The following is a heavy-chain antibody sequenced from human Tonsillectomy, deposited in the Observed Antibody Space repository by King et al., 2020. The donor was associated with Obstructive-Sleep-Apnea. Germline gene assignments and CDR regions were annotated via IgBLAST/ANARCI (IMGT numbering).Heavy chain of an antibody. Sequence: MQLVQSGAEVKKPGASVKVSCKASGYTFTNYGITWVRQAPGQGPEWMGWISAYNGNTNYAQKLQGRVTMTTDTSTSTAYMELRSLRSDDTAVYYFARGGGCYNLDFYYGMDVWGQGTTVTVSS. D-gene: IGHD2-21*01. V-gene: IGHV1-18*01. CDR2: ISAYNGNT. CDR1: GYTFTNYG. J-gene: IGHJ6*02. CDR3: ARGGGCYNLDFYYGMDV.